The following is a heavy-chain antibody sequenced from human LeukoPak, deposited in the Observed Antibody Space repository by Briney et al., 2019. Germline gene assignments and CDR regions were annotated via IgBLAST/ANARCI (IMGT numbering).Heavy chain of an antibody. CDR3: AKGRNYDILTGLYGMDV. V-gene: IGHV3-23*01. CDR2: ISGNGGGT. Sequence: GGSLRLSCAASGFTFSSYAMSWVRQAPGKGLEWVSTISGNGGGTYYADSVKGRFTISRDNSKNTLYLQMNSLRAEDTAVYYCAKGRNYDILTGLYGMDVWGQGTTVTVSS. J-gene: IGHJ6*02. D-gene: IGHD3-9*01. CDR1: GFTFSSYA.